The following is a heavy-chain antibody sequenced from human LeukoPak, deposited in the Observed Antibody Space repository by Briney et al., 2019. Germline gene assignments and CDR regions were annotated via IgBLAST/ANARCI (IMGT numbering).Heavy chain of an antibody. CDR2: INPSGGST. J-gene: IGHJ5*02. D-gene: IGHD3-10*01. CDR3: ASGQMVRGVLNWFDP. Sequence: GASVKVSCKASGYTFTSYYMHWVRQAPGQGLGWMGIINPSGGSTSYAQKFQGRVTMTRDTSTSTVYMELSSLRSEDTAVYYCASGQMVRGVLNWFDPWGQGTLVTVSS. CDR1: GYTFTSYY. V-gene: IGHV1-46*01.